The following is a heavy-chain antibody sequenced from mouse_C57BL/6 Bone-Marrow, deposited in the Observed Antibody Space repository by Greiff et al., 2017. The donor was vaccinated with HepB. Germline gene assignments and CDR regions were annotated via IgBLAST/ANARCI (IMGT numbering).Heavy chain of an antibody. CDR3: YYYGSTDY. D-gene: IGHD1-1*01. Sequence: QVQLQQPGTDLVKPGASVKLSCTASGYTFTSYWMHWVKQTPGQGLEWIGNINPSNGGTNYHEKFKGKATLTVDKSTSTAYMQLSSLTSEDSAVYYCYYYGSTDYWGQGTTLTVSS. J-gene: IGHJ2*01. CDR1: GYTFTSYW. V-gene: IGHV1-53*01. CDR2: INPSNGGT.